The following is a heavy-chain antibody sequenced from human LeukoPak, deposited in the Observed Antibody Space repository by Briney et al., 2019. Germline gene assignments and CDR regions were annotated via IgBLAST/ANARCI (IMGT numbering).Heavy chain of an antibody. D-gene: IGHD3-10*01. CDR2: ITSSSSYI. CDR1: GFTFSSYS. Sequence: GGSLRLPCAASGFTFSSYSMNWVRQAPGKGLEWVSSITSSSSYIFYADSVKGRFTISRDNAKNSLYLQMNSLRAEDTAVYYCARDRGSGDWGQGTLVTVSS. V-gene: IGHV3-21*01. CDR3: ARDRGSGD. J-gene: IGHJ4*02.